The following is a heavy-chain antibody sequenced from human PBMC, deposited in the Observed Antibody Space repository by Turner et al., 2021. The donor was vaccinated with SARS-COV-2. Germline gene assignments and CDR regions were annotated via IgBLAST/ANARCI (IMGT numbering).Heavy chain of an antibody. Sequence: EVQLVESGGGLVQPGRSLRLSCVASGFTFDDYAMHWVRQAPGKGLEWVSGISWNSGTIGYADSVKGRFTISRDNAKNSLYLQMNRLRAEDTALYYCAKEFARPDYYYYSMDVWGQGTTVTVSS. J-gene: IGHJ6*02. CDR3: AKEFARPDYYYYSMDV. V-gene: IGHV3-9*01. D-gene: IGHD6-6*01. CDR2: ISWNSGTI. CDR1: GFTFDDYA.